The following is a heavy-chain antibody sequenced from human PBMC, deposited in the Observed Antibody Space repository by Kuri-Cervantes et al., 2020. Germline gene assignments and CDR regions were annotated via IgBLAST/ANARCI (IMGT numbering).Heavy chain of an antibody. Sequence: GGFLRFSCAPSGFTFDDYAMHWVRQAPGKGLEWVSGISWNSGSIGYAESVKGRFTISRDNAKNSLYLQMNSLRAEDTALYYCAKESGYSYGYYYSYYGMDVWGQGTTVTVSS. J-gene: IGHJ6*02. CDR3: AKESGYSYGYYYSYYGMDV. CDR2: ISWNSGSI. CDR1: GFTFDDYA. D-gene: IGHD5-18*01. V-gene: IGHV3-9*01.